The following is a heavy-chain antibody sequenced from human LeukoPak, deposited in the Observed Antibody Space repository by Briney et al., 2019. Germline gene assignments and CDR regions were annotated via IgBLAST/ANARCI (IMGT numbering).Heavy chain of an antibody. D-gene: IGHD3-10*01. J-gene: IGHJ4*02. CDR2: INPNSGGT. CDR1: GYIFTDYY. Sequence: ASVKVSCKASGYIFTDYYMHWVRHAPGQELGWMGRINPNSGGTNYAQKFQGRVTMTRDTSISIAYMELSRLRSDDTAVYYCARGGGGSEFEYYFDYWGQGTLVTVSS. V-gene: IGHV1/OR15-1*04. CDR3: ARGGGGSEFEYYFDY.